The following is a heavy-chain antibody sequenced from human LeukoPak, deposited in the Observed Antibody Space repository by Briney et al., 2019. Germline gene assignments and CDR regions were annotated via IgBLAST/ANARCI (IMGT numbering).Heavy chain of an antibody. V-gene: IGHV3-30*18. J-gene: IGHJ4*02. CDR2: ISYDGSNK. Sequence: PGGSLRLSCAASGFTFSSYGMHWVRQAPGKGLEWVAVISYDGSNKYYADSVKGRFTISRDNSKNTLYLQTNSLRAEDTAVYYCAKDLDYWGQGTLVTVSS. CDR1: GFTFSSYG. CDR3: AKDLDY.